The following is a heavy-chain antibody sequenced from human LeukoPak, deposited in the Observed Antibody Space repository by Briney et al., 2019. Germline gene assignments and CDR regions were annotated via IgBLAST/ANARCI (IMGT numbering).Heavy chain of an antibody. J-gene: IGHJ2*01. CDR3: ARFEGPVHWYFDL. CDR1: GYSFTSYW. Sequence: GASLQISCKGSGYSFTSYWIGWVRQMPGKGLEWMGIIYPGDSDTRYSPSFQGQVTISADKSISTAYLQWSSLKASDTAMYYCARFEGPVHWYFDLWGRGTLVTVSS. V-gene: IGHV5-51*01. D-gene: IGHD3-9*01. CDR2: IYPGDSDT.